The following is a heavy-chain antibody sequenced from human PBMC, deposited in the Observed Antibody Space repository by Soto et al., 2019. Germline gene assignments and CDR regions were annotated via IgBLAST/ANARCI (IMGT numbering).Heavy chain of an antibody. CDR2: ISSSSSYI. CDR1: GFTFSSYS. V-gene: IGHV3-21*01. Sequence: EVQLVESGGGLVKPGGSLRLSCAASGFTFSSYSMNWVRQAPGKGLEWVSSISSSSSYIYYADSVKGRFTISRDNAKNSLYLQMNSLRSEDTAVYYCARVAGMVRGVQPDGKNMDDYWGQGTLVTVSS. J-gene: IGHJ4*02. D-gene: IGHD3-10*01. CDR3: ARVAGMVRGVQPDGKNMDDY.